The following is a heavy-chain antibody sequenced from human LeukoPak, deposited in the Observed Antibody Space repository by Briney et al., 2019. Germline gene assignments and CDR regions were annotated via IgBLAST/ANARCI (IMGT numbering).Heavy chain of an antibody. CDR3: ARDKGSSAYYFFGVDY. Sequence: SETLSLTCTVSGGSISSYYWSWIRQPSGKGLEWIGRIYTSGSTNYNPSLKSRVTMSVDTSKNQFSLKLSSVTAADTAVYYCARDKGSSAYYFFGVDYWGQGTLVTVSS. J-gene: IGHJ4*02. CDR1: GGSISSYY. CDR2: IYTSGST. D-gene: IGHD3-22*01. V-gene: IGHV4-4*07.